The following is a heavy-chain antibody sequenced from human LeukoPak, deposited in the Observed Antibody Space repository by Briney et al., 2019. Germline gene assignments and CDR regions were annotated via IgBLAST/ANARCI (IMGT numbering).Heavy chain of an antibody. CDR3: ARDRVQLWLSGNFDY. J-gene: IGHJ4*02. V-gene: IGHV1-69*01. Sequence: SVKVSCQASRGTFCRYAMSWVRQAPGQGREWMGGIIPIFGSAKYAQKLQGRVTITADEPTSTAYMELRSLRSEDTAVYYCARDRVQLWLSGNFDYWDQGTLVTVCS. D-gene: IGHD5-18*01. CDR2: IIPIFGSA. CDR1: RGTFCRYA.